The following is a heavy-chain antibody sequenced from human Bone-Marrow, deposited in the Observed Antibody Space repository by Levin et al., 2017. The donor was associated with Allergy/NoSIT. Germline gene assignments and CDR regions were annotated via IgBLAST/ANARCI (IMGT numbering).Heavy chain of an antibody. Sequence: GGSLRLSCEASGFTFSASAMHWVRQASGKGLEWIGRVRTKPKNYATAYSPSVTGRFTVSRNDSTNTAYLQMNDLKDEDTAVYYCVAQVGKCSGSDCYFVFSWGQGALVTVST. D-gene: IGHD2-15*01. V-gene: IGHV3-73*01. CDR3: VAQVGKCSGSDCYFVFS. CDR2: VRTKPKNYAT. J-gene: IGHJ4*02. CDR1: GFTFSASA.